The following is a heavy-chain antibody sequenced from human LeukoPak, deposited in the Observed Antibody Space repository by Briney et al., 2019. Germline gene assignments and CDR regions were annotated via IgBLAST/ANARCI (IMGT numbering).Heavy chain of an antibody. CDR2: IIPILGIA. V-gene: IGHV1-69*02. Sequence: VASVKVSCKASGGTFSSYTISWVRQAPGQGLEWMGRIIPILGIANYAQKFQGRVTITADKSTSTAYMELSSLRSEDTAVYYCARAYCSGGSCYFPFDYWGQGTLVTVSS. J-gene: IGHJ4*02. CDR3: ARAYCSGGSCYFPFDY. D-gene: IGHD2-15*01. CDR1: GGTFSSYT.